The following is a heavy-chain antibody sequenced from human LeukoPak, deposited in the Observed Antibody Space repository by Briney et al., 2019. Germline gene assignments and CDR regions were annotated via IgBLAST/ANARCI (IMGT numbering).Heavy chain of an antibody. D-gene: IGHD5-18*01. CDR2: IIPIFGTA. V-gene: IGHV1-69*05. CDR1: GGTFSSYA. J-gene: IGHJ6*03. Sequence: SVKVSCKASGGTFSSYAISWVRQAPGQGLEWMGGIIPIFGTANYAQKFQGRVTITTDESTSTAYMELSSLRSEDTAVYYCATAVDTAMVTAYYYYMDVWGKETTVTVSS. CDR3: ATAVDTAMVTAYYYYMDV.